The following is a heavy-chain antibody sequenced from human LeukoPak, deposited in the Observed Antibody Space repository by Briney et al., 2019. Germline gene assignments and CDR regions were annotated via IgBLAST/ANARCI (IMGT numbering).Heavy chain of an antibody. Sequence: ASVKVSCKASGYTFTSYGISWVRQAPGQGLEWMGWISAYNGNTNYAQKFQGRVTMTTDTSTSTAYMELRSLRSDDTAVYYCARDFGGNYPGTFDYWGQGTLVTVSS. J-gene: IGHJ4*02. CDR2: ISAYNGNT. CDR1: GYTFTSYG. CDR3: ARDFGGNYPGTFDY. D-gene: IGHD4/OR15-4a*01. V-gene: IGHV1-18*01.